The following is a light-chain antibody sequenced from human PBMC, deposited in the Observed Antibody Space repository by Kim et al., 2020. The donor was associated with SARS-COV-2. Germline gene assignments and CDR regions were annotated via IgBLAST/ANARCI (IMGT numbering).Light chain of an antibody. Sequence: SASIGDRVPITCRASQSIKNWLAWYQQKPGKAPKVLIYDASSLESGVPSRFSGSGSGTDFTLTISSLQPEDFATYYCQQYNSYWTFGQGTKVDIK. V-gene: IGKV1-5*01. CDR3: QQYNSYWT. CDR2: DAS. CDR1: QSIKNW. J-gene: IGKJ1*01.